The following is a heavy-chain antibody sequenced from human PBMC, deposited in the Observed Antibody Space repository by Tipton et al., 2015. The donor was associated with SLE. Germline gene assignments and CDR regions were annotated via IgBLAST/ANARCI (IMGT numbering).Heavy chain of an antibody. D-gene: IGHD2-21*01. J-gene: IGHJ5*02. CDR1: GGSISSSRYY. CDR3: AKVIRSPNWFDP. V-gene: IGHV4-39*07. CDR2: IYYSGST. Sequence: TLSLTCTVSGGSISSSRYYWGWIRQPPGKGLEWIGSIYYSGSTYYNPSLKSRVTISVDTSKNQFSLKLSSVTAADTAVYYCAKVIRSPNWFDPWGQGTLVTVSS.